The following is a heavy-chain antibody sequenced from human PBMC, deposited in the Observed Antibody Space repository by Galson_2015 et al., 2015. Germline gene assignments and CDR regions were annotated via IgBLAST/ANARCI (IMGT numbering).Heavy chain of an antibody. CDR2: ISSSGGST. J-gene: IGHJ4*02. CDR1: GFTFGSYA. V-gene: IGHV3-23*01. Sequence: SLRLSCAASGFTFGSYAMSWVRQAPGKGLEWVSSISSSGGSTYYADSVKGRFTISTDYSKNTLYLQMNSLRAEDTAVYHCAKDSYSGSGSSYPDSWGQGTLVTVSS. D-gene: IGHD3-10*01. CDR3: AKDSYSGSGSSYPDS.